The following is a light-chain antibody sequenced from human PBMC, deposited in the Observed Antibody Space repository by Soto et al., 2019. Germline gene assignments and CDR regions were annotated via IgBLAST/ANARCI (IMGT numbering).Light chain of an antibody. J-gene: IGKJ1*01. CDR3: QQYNGYWT. Sequence: DIQMTQSPSTLSASVGDRVTIACRASQSISGSLAWYQHKPGKAPKLLIFEASNLKSGVPSRFSGSGSGTEYTLTISNLQPDDSASYYCQQYNGYWTFGQGTRVEIK. CDR2: EAS. CDR1: QSISGS. V-gene: IGKV1-5*03.